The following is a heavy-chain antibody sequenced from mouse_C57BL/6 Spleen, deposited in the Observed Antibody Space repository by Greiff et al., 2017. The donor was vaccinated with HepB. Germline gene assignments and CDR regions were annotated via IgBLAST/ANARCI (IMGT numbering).Heavy chain of an antibody. CDR3: ARNWYGSGAWFAY. V-gene: IGHV5-17*01. CDR2: ISSGSSTI. Sequence: EVHLVESGGGLVKPGGSLKLSCAASGFTFSDYGMHWVRQAPEKGLEWVAYISSGSSTIYYADTVKGRFTISRDNAKNTLFLQMTSLRSEDTAMYYCARNWYGSGAWFAYWGQGTLVTVSA. J-gene: IGHJ3*01. CDR1: GFTFSDYG. D-gene: IGHD1-1*01.